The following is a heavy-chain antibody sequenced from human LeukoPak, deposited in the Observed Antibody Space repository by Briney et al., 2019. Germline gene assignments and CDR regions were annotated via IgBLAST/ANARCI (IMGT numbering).Heavy chain of an antibody. CDR2: ISSSSSYI. CDR1: GFTFSSYS. J-gene: IGHJ4*02. D-gene: IGHD2-2*01. CDR3: ARGAYCSSTSCRRNYFDY. V-gene: IGHV3-21*01. Sequence: GGSLRLSCAASGFTFSSYSMNWVRQAPGKGLEWVSSISSSSSYIYYADSVKGRFTISRDNAKNSLYLQMNSLRAEDTAVYYCARGAYCSSTSCRRNYFDYWGQGTLVTVSS.